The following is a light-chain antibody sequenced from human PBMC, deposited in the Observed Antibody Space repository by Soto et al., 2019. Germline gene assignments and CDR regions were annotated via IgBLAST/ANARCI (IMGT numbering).Light chain of an antibody. CDR1: QSVLHSPTNNNY. CDR3: HQYYYIPRT. CDR2: WAS. Sequence: DIVMTQSPDSLAVSLGERATINCKSSQSVLHSPTNNNYLAWYQKKPGQPPKLLIYWASTRESGVPDRFSGSGSRTDFTLTINSLQAEDAAVYYCHQYYYIPRTFGQGTKVEIK. J-gene: IGKJ1*01. V-gene: IGKV4-1*01.